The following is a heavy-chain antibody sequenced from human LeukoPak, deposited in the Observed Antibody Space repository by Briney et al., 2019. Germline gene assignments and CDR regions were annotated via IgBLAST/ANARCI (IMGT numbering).Heavy chain of an antibody. CDR2: MNPNSGNT. V-gene: IGHV1-8*03. Sequence: ASVKVSCKASGYTFTSYDINWVRQATGQGLEWMGWMNPNSGNTGYAQKFQGRVTITRNTSISTAYMELSSLRSEDTAVYYCARGEMVAATGYYYYMDVWGKGTTVTISS. CDR1: GYTFTSYD. D-gene: IGHD2-15*01. J-gene: IGHJ6*03. CDR3: ARGEMVAATGYYYYMDV.